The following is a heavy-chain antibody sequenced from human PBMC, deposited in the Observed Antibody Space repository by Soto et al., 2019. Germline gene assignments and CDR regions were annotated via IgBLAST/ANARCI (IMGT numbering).Heavy chain of an antibody. CDR1: GFTFSSYA. V-gene: IGHV3-30-3*01. Sequence: GGSLRLSCAASGFTFSSYAMHWVRQAPGKGLEWVAVISHDGSNKYYADSVKGRFTISRDNSKNTLYLQMNSLRAEDTAVYYCARAGDPGGVIVTTFDYWGQGTLVTVSS. J-gene: IGHJ4*02. CDR3: ARAGDPGGVIVTTFDY. D-gene: IGHD3-16*02. CDR2: ISHDGSNK.